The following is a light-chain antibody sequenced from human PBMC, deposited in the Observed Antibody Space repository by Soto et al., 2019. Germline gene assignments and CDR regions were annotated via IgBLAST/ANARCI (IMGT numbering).Light chain of an antibody. CDR2: GAS. CDR1: QSVSSNY. V-gene: IGKV3-20*01. J-gene: IGKJ1*01. CDR3: QQYGSSPK. Sequence: EIVLTQSPGTLSLSPGERATLSCRASQSVSSNYLAWYQHKPGQPPRLLIYGASTRATGIPGRFSGSGSGTDFSLTISRLEPEDFAVYYCQQYGSSPKFGQGTKVDIK.